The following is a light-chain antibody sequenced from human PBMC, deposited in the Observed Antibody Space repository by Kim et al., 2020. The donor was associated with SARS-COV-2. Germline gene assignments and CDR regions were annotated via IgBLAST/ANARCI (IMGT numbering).Light chain of an antibody. CDR2: GAS. CDR3: QQYNSWPLT. CDR1: QTVSSN. J-gene: IGKJ1*01. Sequence: EIVMTHFPATLSVSPGERATLSCRASQTVSSNLGWYQQKPGQAPRLLIYGASTRATGVPAMFSGSGSGTEFTLTIGSLQSEDFAIYYCQQYNSWPLTFGQGTKVDIK. V-gene: IGKV3-15*01.